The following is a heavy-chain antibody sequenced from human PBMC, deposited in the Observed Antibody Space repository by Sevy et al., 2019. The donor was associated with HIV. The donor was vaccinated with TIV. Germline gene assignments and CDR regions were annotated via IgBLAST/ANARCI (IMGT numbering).Heavy chain of an antibody. CDR1: GYSFTSNW. Sequence: GESLKISCKGSGYSFTSNWIGWVRQTPGKGLEWMGIIYPGDSDTRYSPSFQGQVTISADKSISTAYLQWSSLNASDTAMYYCARHYSSIWYYYYMDVWGKGTTVTVSS. V-gene: IGHV5-51*01. CDR3: ARHYSSIWYYYYMDV. J-gene: IGHJ6*03. CDR2: IYPGDSDT. D-gene: IGHD6-13*01.